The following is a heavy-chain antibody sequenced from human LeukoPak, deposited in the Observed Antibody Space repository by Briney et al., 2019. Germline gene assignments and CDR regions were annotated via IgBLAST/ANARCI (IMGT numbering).Heavy chain of an antibody. Sequence: SQTLSLTCAISGDIVSNNSAAWTWIRQSPSRGLEWLGRTYFMSEWSNTYAPSMTSRITINADTSKNQFSPQLNSVTPEDTAVYFCARAVAGGRYFDLWGRGTLVTVSS. CDR1: GDIVSNNSAA. CDR2: TYFMSEWSN. CDR3: ARAVAGGRYFDL. V-gene: IGHV6-1*01. D-gene: IGHD4-23*01. J-gene: IGHJ2*01.